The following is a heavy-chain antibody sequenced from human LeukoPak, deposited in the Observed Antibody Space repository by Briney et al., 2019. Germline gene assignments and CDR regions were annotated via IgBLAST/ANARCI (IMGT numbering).Heavy chain of an antibody. CDR1: GGSISGHY. V-gene: IGHV4-59*08. CDR3: ARHGESRYCSSTSCSTFDY. Sequence: PSETLSLTCTVSGGSISGHYWRWIRQPPGKGLEWIGLIYYDGNTHYNPSLKSRVTISVDTSKNQFSLKLSSVTAADTAVYYCARHGESRYCSSTSCSTFDYWGQGTLVTVSS. CDR2: IYYDGNT. J-gene: IGHJ4*02. D-gene: IGHD2-2*02.